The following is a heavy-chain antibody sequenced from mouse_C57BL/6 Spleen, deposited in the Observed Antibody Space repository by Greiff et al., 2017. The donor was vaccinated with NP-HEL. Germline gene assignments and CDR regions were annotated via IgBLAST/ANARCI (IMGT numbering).Heavy chain of an antibody. V-gene: IGHV14-4*01. CDR1: GFNIKDDY. CDR3: TTPITTVVAPDY. CDR2: IDPENGDT. Sequence: VHVKQSGAELVRPGASVKLSCTASGFNIKDDYMHWVKQRPEQGLEWIGWIDPENGDTEYASKFQGKATITADTSSNTAYLQLSSLTSEDTAVYYCTTPITTVVAPDYWGQGTTLTVSS. J-gene: IGHJ2*01. D-gene: IGHD1-1*01.